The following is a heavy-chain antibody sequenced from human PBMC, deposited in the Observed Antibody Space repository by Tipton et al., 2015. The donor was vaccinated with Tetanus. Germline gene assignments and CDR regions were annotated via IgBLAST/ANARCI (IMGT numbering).Heavy chain of an antibody. J-gene: IGHJ4*02. CDR1: GGSIRSEDYS. Sequence: TLSLTCTVSGGSIRSEDYSWNWIRQPPGKDLEWIGYIYQTGTTYYNPSLKGRVTISMDRSNTQFSLRLDSLTAADTAVYYCARAAGFLGLTHDFWGRGTLVSVSS. D-gene: IGHD2/OR15-2a*01. V-gene: IGHV4-30-4*01. CDR2: IYQTGTT. CDR3: ARAAGFLGLTHDF.